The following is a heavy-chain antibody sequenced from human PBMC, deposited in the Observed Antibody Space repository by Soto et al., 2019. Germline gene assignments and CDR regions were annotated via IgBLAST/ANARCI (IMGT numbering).Heavy chain of an antibody. D-gene: IGHD1-1*01. V-gene: IGHV1-69*12. CDR1: GGTFSSYA. CDR2: IIPIFGTA. CDR3: ARDLREGYNCLDY. J-gene: IGHJ4*02. Sequence: QVQLVQSGAEVKKPGSSVKVSCKASGGTFSSYAISWVRQAPGQGLEWMGGIIPIFGTANYAQKFQGRVTITGDESRSTANMGLSSLRSGDTAGYYCARDLREGYNCLDYWGQGPLVPVSS.